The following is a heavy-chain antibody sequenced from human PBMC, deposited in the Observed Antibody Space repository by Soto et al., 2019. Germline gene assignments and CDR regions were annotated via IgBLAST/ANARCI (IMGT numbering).Heavy chain of an antibody. D-gene: IGHD3-10*01. CDR2: MYSSGDV. J-gene: IGHJ6*02. V-gene: IGHV3-9*01. CDR1: GFALRDSA. Sequence: VQLVESGGALVQPGGSLRLSCATSGFALRDSAMHWVRQVSGGGLQWVSGMYSSGDVGYAGSVRVRFTMSRDVARNALFLQMSSLTADDTALYYCVKDNLAGGADVWGQGTTVTVSS. CDR3: VKDNLAGGADV.